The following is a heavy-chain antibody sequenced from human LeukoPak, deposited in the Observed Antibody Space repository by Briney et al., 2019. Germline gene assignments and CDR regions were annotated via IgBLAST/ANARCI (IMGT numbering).Heavy chain of an antibody. Sequence: GGSLRLSCAASGFTFSSYWMHWVRQAPGKGLVWVSRINSDGSSTSYADSVKGRFTISRDNAKNTLYLQMNSLRAEDTAVYYCARDVRAMVRGVHYYYYDMDVWGQGTTVTVSS. D-gene: IGHD3-10*01. CDR2: INSDGSST. CDR1: GFTFSSYW. J-gene: IGHJ6*02. CDR3: ARDVRAMVRGVHYYYYDMDV. V-gene: IGHV3-74*01.